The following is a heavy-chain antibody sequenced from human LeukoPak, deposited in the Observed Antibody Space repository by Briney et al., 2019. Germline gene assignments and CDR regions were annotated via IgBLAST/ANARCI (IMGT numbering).Heavy chain of an antibody. CDR2: IEQDGGEK. Sequence: GGSLRLSGAASGFTFSSYTIHWVRQAPGKGLEWGADIEQDGGEKYYVDSVKGRFTISRDNAKNSLYLQMNSLRLEDTALYYCARDMGGSSQSWGQGTLVTVSS. J-gene: IGHJ5*02. CDR1: GFTFSSYT. D-gene: IGHD6-13*01. CDR3: ARDMGGSSQS. V-gene: IGHV3-7*04.